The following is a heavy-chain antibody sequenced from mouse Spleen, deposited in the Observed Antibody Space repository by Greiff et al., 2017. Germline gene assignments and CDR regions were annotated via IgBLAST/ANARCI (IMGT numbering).Heavy chain of an antibody. CDR2: IDPETGGT. D-gene: IGHD4-1*01. J-gene: IGHJ3*01. Sequence: QVQLQQSGAELVRPGASVTLSCKASGYTFTDYEMHWVKQTPVHGLEWIGAIDPETGGTAYNQKVKGKAILTADKSSSTAYMELRSLTSEDSAVYYCTRSGTGTFAYWGQGTLVTVSA. CDR1: GYTFTDYE. CDR3: TRSGTGTFAY. V-gene: IGHV1-15*01.